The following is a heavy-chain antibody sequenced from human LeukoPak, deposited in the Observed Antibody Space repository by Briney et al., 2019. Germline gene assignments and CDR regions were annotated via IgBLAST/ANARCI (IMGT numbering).Heavy chain of an antibody. CDR2: IVVGSGNT. CDR3: AAKTTVVRGRYFDY. V-gene: IGHV1-58*02. J-gene: IGHJ4*02. D-gene: IGHD4-23*01. CDR1: GFTFTSSA. Sequence: GASVKVSCKASGFTFTSSAMQWLRQARGQRLEWIGWIVVGSGNTNYAQKFQERVTITRDMSTSTAYMELSSLRSEDTAVYYCAAKTTVVRGRYFDYWGQGTLVTVSS.